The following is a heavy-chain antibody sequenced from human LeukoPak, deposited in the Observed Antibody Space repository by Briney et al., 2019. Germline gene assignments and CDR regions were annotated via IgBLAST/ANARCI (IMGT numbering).Heavy chain of an antibody. J-gene: IGHJ4*02. V-gene: IGHV1-58*01. CDR3: ARDSASSGYYRTFDY. CDR2: IVVGSGNT. Sequence: TSVKVSCKASGFTFTSSAVQWVRQARGQRLEWIGWIVVGSGNTNYAQKFQGRVTITTDESTSTAYMELSSLRSEDTAVYYCARDSASSGYYRTFDYWGQGALVTVSS. CDR1: GFTFTSSA. D-gene: IGHD3-22*01.